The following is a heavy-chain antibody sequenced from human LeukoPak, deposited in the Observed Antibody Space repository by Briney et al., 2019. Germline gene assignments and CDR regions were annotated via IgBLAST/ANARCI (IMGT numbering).Heavy chain of an antibody. J-gene: IGHJ5*02. V-gene: IGHV3-48*01. CDR3: ARGIDA. D-gene: IGHD2-15*01. Sequence: WGSLRLSCAASGFTFSSYSMNWVRQAPGKGLEWLSHITSSGSTMYYADSVKGRFTISRDNAKNSLYLQMNSLRAEDTAVYYCARGIDAWGQGTLVTVSS. CDR2: ITSSGSTM. CDR1: GFTFSSYS.